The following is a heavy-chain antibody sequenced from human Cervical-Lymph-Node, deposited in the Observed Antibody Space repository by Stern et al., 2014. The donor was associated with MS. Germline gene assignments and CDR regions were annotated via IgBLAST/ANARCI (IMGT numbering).Heavy chain of an antibody. CDR3: ARDRHDLGYCSGGSCYLPDY. J-gene: IGHJ4*02. D-gene: IGHD2-15*01. CDR2: IWSDGRNK. Sequence: VQLVESGGGVVQPGRSLRLSWAASGFTFSSYGMHWVRQAPGKGLEWVAVIWSDGRNKYYADSVKGRFTISRDNSKNTLYLDMNSLRAVDTAVYYCARDRHDLGYCSGGSCYLPDYWGQGTLVTVSS. V-gene: IGHV3-33*01. CDR1: GFTFSSYG.